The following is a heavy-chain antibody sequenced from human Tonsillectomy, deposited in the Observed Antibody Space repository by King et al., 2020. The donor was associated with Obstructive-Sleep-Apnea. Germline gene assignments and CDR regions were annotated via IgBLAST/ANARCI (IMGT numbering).Heavy chain of an antibody. V-gene: IGHV1-58*02. D-gene: IGHD3-9*01. CDR2: IFLGSGNT. CDR3: AADLNILTHLGPFAP. CDR1: GFTFPSSG. J-gene: IGHJ5*02. Sequence: KQLVQSGPEVKKPGTSVKVSCKASGFTFPSSGMQWVRQARGQRLEWMGWIFLGSGNTNYAQKFHERVTFTRDMSTRTAYMELSSLTSEDTAVYYCAADLNILTHLGPFAPWVQGTLVTVSS.